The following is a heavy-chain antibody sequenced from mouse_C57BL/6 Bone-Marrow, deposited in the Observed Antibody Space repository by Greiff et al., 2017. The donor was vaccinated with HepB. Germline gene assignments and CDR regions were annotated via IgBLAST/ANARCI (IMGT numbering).Heavy chain of an antibody. Sequence: DVMLVESGGGLVQSGRSLRLSCATSGFTFSDFYMEWVRQAPGKGLEWIAASRNKANDYTTEYSASVKGRFIVSRDTSQSILYLQMNALRAEDTAIYYCARDAGLITTVVAPEGYAMDYWGQGTSVTVSS. D-gene: IGHD1-1*01. V-gene: IGHV7-1*01. CDR1: GFTFSDFY. CDR3: ARDAGLITTVVAPEGYAMDY. J-gene: IGHJ4*01. CDR2: SRNKANDYTT.